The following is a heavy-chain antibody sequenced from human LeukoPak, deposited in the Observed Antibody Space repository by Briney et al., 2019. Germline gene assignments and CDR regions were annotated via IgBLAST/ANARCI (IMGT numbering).Heavy chain of an antibody. J-gene: IGHJ4*02. Sequence: SETLSLTCTVSGGSISSYYWSWIRQPPGKGLEWIGYIYYSGSTNYKPSLKSRVTISVDTSKNQFSLKLSSVTAADTAVYYCASQSYDFWSGYYRRFDYWGQGTLVTVSS. CDR1: GGSISSYY. CDR2: IYYSGST. D-gene: IGHD3-3*01. V-gene: IGHV4-59*12. CDR3: ASQSYDFWSGYYRRFDY.